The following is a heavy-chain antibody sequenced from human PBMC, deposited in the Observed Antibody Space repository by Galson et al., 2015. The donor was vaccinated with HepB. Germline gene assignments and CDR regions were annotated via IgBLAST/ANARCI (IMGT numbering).Heavy chain of an antibody. J-gene: IGHJ6*02. V-gene: IGHV3-30-3*01. CDR2: ISYDGSNK. CDR3: ARNKEAYYYYGMDV. CDR1: RFTFSNYA. Sequence: SLRLSCAASRFTFSNYAMHWVRQAPGKGLEWVAVISYDGSNKYYADSVKGRFTISRDNSKNTLYLQMNSLRAEDTAAYYCARNKEAYYYYGMDVWGQGTTVTVSS. D-gene: IGHD2/OR15-2a*01.